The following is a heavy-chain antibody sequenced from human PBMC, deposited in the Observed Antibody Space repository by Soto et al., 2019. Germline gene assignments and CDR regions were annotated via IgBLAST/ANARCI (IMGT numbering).Heavy chain of an antibody. CDR3: ERPPGYISDWYYFDL. V-gene: IGHV1-2*02. D-gene: IGHD3-9*01. CDR1: GYTFINYY. Sequence: QVQLVQSGAEVKKPGASVKISCEASGYTFINYYMHWVRQAPGQGFEWMGRISPKSGGPNYAQKFQSRVSLTWDTSLQTAYMELSSLMSEDTAVYYCERPPGYISDWYYFDLWGQGTQVTVSS. CDR2: ISPKSGGP. J-gene: IGHJ4*02.